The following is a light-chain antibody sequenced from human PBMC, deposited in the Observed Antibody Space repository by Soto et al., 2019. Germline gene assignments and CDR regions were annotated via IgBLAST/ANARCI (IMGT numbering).Light chain of an antibody. Sequence: DIQMTQSPSTLSASVGDTVTITCRASQRIRGWLAWHQQKQGKAPKLLIYKASTLESGVPSRFSVNGSGTEFTLTISRLQPDDFATYYCQEYPPSSTWTFGQGTKVDIK. J-gene: IGKJ1*01. CDR2: KAS. CDR1: QRIRGW. CDR3: QEYPPSSTWT. V-gene: IGKV1-5*03.